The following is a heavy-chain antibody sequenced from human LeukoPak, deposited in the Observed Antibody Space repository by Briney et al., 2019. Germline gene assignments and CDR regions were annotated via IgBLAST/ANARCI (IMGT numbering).Heavy chain of an antibody. V-gene: IGHV3-30*03. D-gene: IGHD2-15*01. CDR2: ISHEGAVK. CDR1: GFTFSSSG. J-gene: IGHJ4*02. Sequence: PGGSLRLSCAASGFTFSSSGMHWVRQAPGTGLEWVAFISHEGAVKYFADSVKGRFTISRDNSKNTLYLQMNSLRDEDTAVYYCATDRGWFFDNWGQGTLVTVAS. CDR3: ATDRGWFFDN.